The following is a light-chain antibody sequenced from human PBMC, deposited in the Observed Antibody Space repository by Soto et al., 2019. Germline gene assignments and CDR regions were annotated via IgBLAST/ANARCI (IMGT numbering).Light chain of an antibody. V-gene: IGKV1-12*01. J-gene: IGKJ3*01. Sequence: DIQMTQSPSSVSASVGDRVTITCRASQHLSSWLAWYQQKPGKAPKLRISGASSLQSGVPSRFSGSESGTDFTLTISSLQPEDFATYYCQQANSFPLTFGPGTKVDIK. CDR2: GAS. CDR3: QQANSFPLT. CDR1: QHLSSW.